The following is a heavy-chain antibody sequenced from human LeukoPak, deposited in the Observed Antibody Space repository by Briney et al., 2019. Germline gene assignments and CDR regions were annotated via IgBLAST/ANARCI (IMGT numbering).Heavy chain of an antibody. CDR2: IYFSGNT. CDR1: GGSISSSNYY. D-gene: IGHD4-17*01. V-gene: IGHV4-39*01. Sequence: SETLSLTCTVSGGSISSSNYYWGWVRQPPGKGLEWIGSIYFSGNTYYNPSLKSRVTKSIDTSKNQFSLKLTSVTAADTAAYYCASLTTVTTTYYFDDWGQGTLVIVSS. CDR3: ASLTTVTTTYYFDD. J-gene: IGHJ4*02.